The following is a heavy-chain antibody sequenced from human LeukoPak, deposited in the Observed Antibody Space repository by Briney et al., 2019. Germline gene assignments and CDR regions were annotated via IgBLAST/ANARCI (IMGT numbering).Heavy chain of an antibody. CDR2: INWNGGVT. CDR3: TRGHRYVDH. CDR1: GFTFDDYG. J-gene: IGHJ5*02. V-gene: IGHV3-20*04. D-gene: IGHD3-9*01. Sequence: PGGSLRLSCAASGFTFDDYGMSWVRHAPGKGLEWVADINWNGGVTDYGDSVKGRFTISRDNAKNFLYLQMNSLRADDTAFYYCTRGHRYVDHWGQGILVTVSS.